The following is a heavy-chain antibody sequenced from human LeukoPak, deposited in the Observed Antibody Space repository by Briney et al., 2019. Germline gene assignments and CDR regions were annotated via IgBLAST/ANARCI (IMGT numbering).Heavy chain of an antibody. V-gene: IGHV3-11*06. Sequence: GGSLRLSCAASGFTFSDYYMSWIRQAPGKGLEWVSSISSSSSYIYYADSVKGRFTISRDNAKNSLYLQMNSLRAEDTAVYYCARDREYGDYALDYWGQGTLVTVSS. CDR1: GFTFSDYY. D-gene: IGHD4-17*01. CDR2: ISSSSSYI. CDR3: ARDREYGDYALDY. J-gene: IGHJ4*02.